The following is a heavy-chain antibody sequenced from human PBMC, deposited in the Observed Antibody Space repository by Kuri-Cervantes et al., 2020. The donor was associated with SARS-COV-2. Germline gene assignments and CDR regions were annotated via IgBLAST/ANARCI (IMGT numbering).Heavy chain of an antibody. Sequence: GESLKISCAASEFTFSSYSMNWVRQAPGKGLEWVSSISSSSSYTYYADSVKGHFTISRDNFKNTVFLQTNSLRADDTAIYFCAKHPLSIPAYFEYWGQGALVTVSS. CDR3: AKHPLSIPAYFEY. V-gene: IGHV3-21*04. CDR1: EFTFSSYS. D-gene: IGHD4-11*01. J-gene: IGHJ4*02. CDR2: ISSSSSYT.